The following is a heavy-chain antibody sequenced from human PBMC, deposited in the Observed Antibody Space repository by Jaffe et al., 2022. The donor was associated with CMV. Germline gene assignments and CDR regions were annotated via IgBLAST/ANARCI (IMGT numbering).Heavy chain of an antibody. D-gene: IGHD3-10*01. CDR3: ARRSYYYYGLGGFDI. CDR1: GFTFSSYS. Sequence: EVQLVESGGGLVQPGGSLRLSCAASGFTFSSYSMNWVRQAPGKGLEWVSYISSSSSTIYYADSVKGRFTISRDNAKNSLYLQMNSLRDEDTAVYYCARRSYYYYGLGGFDIWGQGTMVTVSS. CDR2: ISSSSSTI. V-gene: IGHV3-48*02. J-gene: IGHJ3*02.